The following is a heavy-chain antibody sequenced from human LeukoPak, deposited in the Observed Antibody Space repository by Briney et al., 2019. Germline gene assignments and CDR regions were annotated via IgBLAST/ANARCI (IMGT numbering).Heavy chain of an antibody. Sequence: SETLSLTCTVSGGSISSGSYYWSWIRQPAGKGLEWIGRIYTSGSTNYNPSLKSRVTISVDTSKNQFSLKLSSVTAADTAVYYCARNFIVVADNYFDYWGQGTLVTVSS. CDR2: IYTSGST. CDR1: GGSISSGSYY. CDR3: ARNFIVVADNYFDY. J-gene: IGHJ4*02. D-gene: IGHD2-2*01. V-gene: IGHV4-61*02.